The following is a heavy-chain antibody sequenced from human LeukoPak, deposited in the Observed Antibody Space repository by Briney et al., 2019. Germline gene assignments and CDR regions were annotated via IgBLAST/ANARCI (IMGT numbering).Heavy chain of an antibody. V-gene: IGHV3-30*18. CDR3: AKVKGEVIGAFDI. Sequence: GGSLRLSCAASRFTFSSYGMHWVRQAPGKGLEWVAVISYDGNNRYYADSVKGRFTISRYNSKNTLYLQMNSLRAEDTAVYYCAKVKGEVIGAFDIWGQGTMLTVSS. CDR2: ISYDGNNR. D-gene: IGHD3-16*01. J-gene: IGHJ3*02. CDR1: RFTFSSYG.